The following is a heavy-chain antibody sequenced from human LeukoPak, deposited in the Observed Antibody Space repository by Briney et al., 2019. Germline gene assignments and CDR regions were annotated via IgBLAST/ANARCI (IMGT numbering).Heavy chain of an antibody. J-gene: IGHJ4*02. CDR1: GGSISSYY. CDR2: IYYSGNT. D-gene: IGHD2-15*01. CDR3: ARHYCSGDNCYYFDY. V-gene: IGHV4-59*01. Sequence: SETLSLTCTVSGGSISSYYWSWIRQPPGKGLEGIGYIYYSGNTNYNPSLKSRVTISVDTSKNQFSLKLSSVTAADTAVYYCARHYCSGDNCYYFDYWGQGTLVTVSS.